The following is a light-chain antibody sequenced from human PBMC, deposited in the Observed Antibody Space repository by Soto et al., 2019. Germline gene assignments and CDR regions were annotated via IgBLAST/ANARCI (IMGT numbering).Light chain of an antibody. CDR1: SSNIGSNT. CDR3: AAWDDSLNGYV. V-gene: IGLV1-44*01. CDR2: SNN. J-gene: IGLJ1*01. Sequence: QSVLSQPRSASVTPGQRVTISCSGSSSNIGSNTVNWYQQLPGTAPKLLIYSNNQRPSGVPDRFSGSKSGTSASLAISGLQSEDEADYYCAAWDDSLNGYVFGTGTKVTVL.